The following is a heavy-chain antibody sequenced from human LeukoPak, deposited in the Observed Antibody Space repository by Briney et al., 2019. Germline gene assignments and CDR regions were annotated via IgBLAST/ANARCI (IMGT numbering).Heavy chain of an antibody. CDR3: ARALRYCSSTSCNNWFDP. CDR2: MNPNSGNT. Sequence: ASVKVSCKASGYTFTSYDINWVRQATGQGLEWMGWMNPNSGNTGYAQKFQGRVTITADKSTSTAYMELSSLRSEDTAVYYCARALRYCSSTSCNNWFDPWGQGTLVTVSS. CDR1: GYTFTSYD. D-gene: IGHD2-2*01. J-gene: IGHJ5*02. V-gene: IGHV1-8*03.